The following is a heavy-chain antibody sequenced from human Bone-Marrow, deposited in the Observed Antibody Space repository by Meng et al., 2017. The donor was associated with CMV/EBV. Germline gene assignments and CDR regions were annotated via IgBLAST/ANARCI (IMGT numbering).Heavy chain of an antibody. D-gene: IGHD5-12*01. CDR1: GFTLNNFH. J-gene: IGHJ4*02. CDR2: IRDDGNDI. V-gene: IGHV3-30*02. CDR3: ANRYRGYEDVWYFES. Sequence: GESLKISCAMSGFTLNNFHMHWARQAPGRGLEWVAFIRDDGNDIHYGDSVRGRFTISRDNSENTLYLQMNSLRAEDTAVYYCANRYRGYEDVWYFESWGQGTLVTVSS.